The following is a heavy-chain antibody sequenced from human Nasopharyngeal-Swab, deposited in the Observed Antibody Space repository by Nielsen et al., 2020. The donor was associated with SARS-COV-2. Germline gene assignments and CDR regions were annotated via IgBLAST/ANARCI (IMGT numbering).Heavy chain of an antibody. V-gene: IGHV3-21*01. CDR2: ISSSSSYI. D-gene: IGHD4-17*01. Sequence: GESLKISCAASGFTFSSYSMNWVRQAPGKGLEWVSSISSSSSYIYYADSMKGRFTISRDNAKNSVYLQMNSLRAEDTAVYYCATTTWYYGMDVWGQGTTVTVSS. CDR3: ATTTWYYGMDV. CDR1: GFTFSSYS. J-gene: IGHJ6*02.